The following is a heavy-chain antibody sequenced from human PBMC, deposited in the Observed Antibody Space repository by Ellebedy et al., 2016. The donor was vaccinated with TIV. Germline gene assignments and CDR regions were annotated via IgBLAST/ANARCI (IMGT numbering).Heavy chain of an antibody. V-gene: IGHV3-23*01. CDR1: GFTFSSYA. Sequence: GESLKISXAASGFTFSSYAMSWVRQAPGKGLEWVSAISGSGGSTYYADSVKGRFTISRDNSKNTLYLQMNSLRAEDTAVYYCAKEKYYYDSSGYSHNWFDPWGQGTLVTVSS. CDR2: ISGSGGST. CDR3: AKEKYYYDSSGYSHNWFDP. D-gene: IGHD3-22*01. J-gene: IGHJ5*02.